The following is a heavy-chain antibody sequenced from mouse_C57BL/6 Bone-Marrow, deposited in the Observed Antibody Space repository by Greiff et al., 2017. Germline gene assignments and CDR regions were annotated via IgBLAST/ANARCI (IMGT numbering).Heavy chain of an antibody. J-gene: IGHJ4*01. V-gene: IGHV1-63*01. CDR3: ARSVRMDY. CDR2: IYPGGGYT. CDR1: GYTFTNYW. Sequence: VQLQQSGAELVRPGTSVKMSCKASGYTFTNYWIGWAKQRPGHGLEWIGDIYPGGGYTNYNEKFKGKATLTADKYSSTAYMQFSSLTSEDSAIYYCARSVRMDYWGQGTSVTVSS.